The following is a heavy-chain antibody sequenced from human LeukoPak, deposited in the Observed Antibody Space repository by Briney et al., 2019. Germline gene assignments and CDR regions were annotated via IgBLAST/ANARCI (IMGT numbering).Heavy chain of an antibody. CDR3: ARGGLFYDSSGYYLGFDY. J-gene: IGHJ4*02. Sequence: GGSLRLSCAASGFTFDDYGMSWVRQAPGKGLEWVSGINWNGDSTGYADSVKGRFTISRDNAKTSLYLQMNSLKAEDTALYYCARGGLFYDSSGYYLGFDYWGQGTLVTGSS. CDR2: INWNGDST. D-gene: IGHD3-22*01. CDR1: GFTFDDYG. V-gene: IGHV3-20*04.